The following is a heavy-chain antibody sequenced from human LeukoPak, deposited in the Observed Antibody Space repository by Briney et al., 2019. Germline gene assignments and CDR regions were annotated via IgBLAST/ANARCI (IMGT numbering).Heavy chain of an antibody. V-gene: IGHV3-7*03. J-gene: IGHJ4*02. CDR1: GFTFSSYW. D-gene: IGHD6-13*01. CDR2: IKQDGSEK. CDR3: AKEGSYSSSWYFDY. Sequence: GGSLRLSCAASGFTFSSYWMSWVRQAPGKGLEWVANIKQDGSEKYYVDSVKGRFTISRDNAKNSLYLQMNSLRAEDTAVYYCAKEGSYSSSWYFDYWGQGTLVTVSS.